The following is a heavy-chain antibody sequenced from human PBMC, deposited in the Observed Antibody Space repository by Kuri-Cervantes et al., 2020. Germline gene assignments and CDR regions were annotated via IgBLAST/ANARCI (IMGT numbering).Heavy chain of an antibody. CDR3: ARRGYYYDSSGYRAYYFDY. CDR1: GGSISSGGYY. D-gene: IGHD3-22*01. V-gene: IGHV4-39*01. CDR2: IYYSGST. J-gene: IGHJ4*02. Sequence: SETLSLTCTVSGGSISSGGYYWGWIRQPPGKGLEWIGSIYYSGSTYYNPSLKSRVTISVDTSKNQFSLKLSSVTAADTAVYYCARRGYYYDSSGYRAYYFDYWGQGTLVTVSS.